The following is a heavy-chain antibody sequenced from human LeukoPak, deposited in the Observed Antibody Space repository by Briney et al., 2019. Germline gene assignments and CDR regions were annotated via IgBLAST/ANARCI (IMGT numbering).Heavy chain of an antibody. D-gene: IGHD6-6*01. CDR2: IYYSGTT. CDR3: ARHRGSSSEFDP. J-gene: IGHJ5*02. CDR1: GVSIYSNNYY. Sequence: KPPETLSLTCTVSGVSIYSNNYYWGWIRQPPGKGLEWIGNIYYSGTTYYNLSLKSRVTMSVDTSKNQFSLKLRSVTAADTAVYYCARHRGSSSEFDPWGQGTLVTISS. V-gene: IGHV4-39*01.